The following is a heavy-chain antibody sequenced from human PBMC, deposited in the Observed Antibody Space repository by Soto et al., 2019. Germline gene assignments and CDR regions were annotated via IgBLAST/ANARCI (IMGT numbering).Heavy chain of an antibody. CDR2: IWYDGSNK. CDR3: ARQGSGCSGGSCPFGY. D-gene: IGHD2-15*01. CDR1: GFTFSSYG. J-gene: IGHJ4*02. V-gene: IGHV3-33*01. Sequence: GGSLRLSCAASGFTFSSYGMHWVRQAPGKGLEWVAVIWYDGSNKYYADSVKGRFTISRDNSKNTLYLQMNSLRAEDTAVYYCARQGSGCSGGSCPFGYWGQGTLVTVSS.